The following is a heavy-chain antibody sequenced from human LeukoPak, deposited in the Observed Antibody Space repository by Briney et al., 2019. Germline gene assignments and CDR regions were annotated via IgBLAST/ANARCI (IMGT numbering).Heavy chain of an antibody. CDR1: GFSFNTYA. CDR2: ISDHGGST. CDR3: AKVLQYYYRGLDV. D-gene: IGHD5-24*01. J-gene: IGHJ6*02. V-gene: IGHV3-23*01. Sequence: GGSLRLSCAASGFSFNTYAMSWVRQAPGKGLEWLSSISDHGGSTYYVDSVKGRFTVSRDNSKNTLYLQMNSLRSEDTAVYYCAKVLQYYYRGLDVWGQGTTVTVSS.